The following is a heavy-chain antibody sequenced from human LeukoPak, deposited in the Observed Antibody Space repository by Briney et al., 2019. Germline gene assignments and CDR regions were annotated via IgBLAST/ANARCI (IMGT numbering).Heavy chain of an antibody. Sequence: SLNVSFKPSVGTFISYAISWVRQAPGQGLEWMGGIIPIFGTANYAQKFQGRVTITADESTSTAYMELSSLRSEDTAVYYCARAPHYYDSSGYYGPGYYYYGMDVWGQGTTVTVSS. CDR3: ARAPHYYDSSGYYGPGYYYYGMDV. V-gene: IGHV1-69*01. CDR2: IIPIFGTA. J-gene: IGHJ6*02. D-gene: IGHD3-22*01. CDR1: VGTFISYA.